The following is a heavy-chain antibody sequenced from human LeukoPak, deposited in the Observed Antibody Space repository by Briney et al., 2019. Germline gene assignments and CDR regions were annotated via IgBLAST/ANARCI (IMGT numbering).Heavy chain of an antibody. J-gene: IGHJ3*02. V-gene: IGHV1-69*06. CDR3: ARTVVVTAEHAFDI. CDR2: IIPIFGTA. D-gene: IGHD2-21*02. CDR1: GGTFNSYA. Sequence: SVKVSCKASGGTFNSYAISWVRQAPGQGLEWMGGIIPIFGTANYAQKFQGRVTITADKSTSTAYMELSSLRSEDTAVHYCARTVVVTAEHAFDIWGQGTMVTVSS.